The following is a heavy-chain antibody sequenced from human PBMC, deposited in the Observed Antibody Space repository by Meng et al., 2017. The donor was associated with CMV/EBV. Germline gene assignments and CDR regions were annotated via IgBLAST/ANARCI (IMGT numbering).Heavy chain of an antibody. J-gene: IGHJ4*02. D-gene: IGHD3-16*02. CDR1: GFTFSSYA. CDR3: ARDTYYDYVWGSYRTFDY. V-gene: IGHV3-23*01. CDR2: ISGSGGST. Sequence: GESLKISCAASGFTFSSYAMSWVRQAPGKGLEWVSTISGSGGSTYYADSVKGRFTISRDKSKNTLYLQMNSLRAEDTAVYYCARDTYYDYVWGSYRTFDYWGQGTLVTVSS.